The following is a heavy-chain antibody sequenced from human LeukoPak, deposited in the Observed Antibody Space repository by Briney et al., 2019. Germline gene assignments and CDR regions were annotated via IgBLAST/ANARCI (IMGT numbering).Heavy chain of an antibody. V-gene: IGHV3-72*01. Sequence: PGGSLRLSCAAAGFIFSDHYMDWVRQAPGKGLEWVSRIRKKVNGYTTEYVASVKGRFTTSRDDSKNSLYLQMNSLETEDAAVYYCASLPGYFDDNGARGGYWGQGTLVTVSS. CDR1: GFIFSDHY. CDR2: IRKKVNGYTT. CDR3: ASLPGYFDDNGARGGY. J-gene: IGHJ4*02. D-gene: IGHD3-9*01.